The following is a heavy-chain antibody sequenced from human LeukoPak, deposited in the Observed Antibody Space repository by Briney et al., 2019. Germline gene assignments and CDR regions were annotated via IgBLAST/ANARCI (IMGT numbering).Heavy chain of an antibody. Sequence: GGSLRLSCAASGFTFSSYAMTWVRQAPGKGLEWVSGISGSGDSTYYADSVKGRFTISRDNAKNSLYLQMNSLRAEDTAVYYCARKAATFDYWGQGTLVTVSS. CDR3: ARKAATFDY. J-gene: IGHJ4*02. CDR1: GFTFSSYA. CDR2: ISGSGDST. D-gene: IGHD1-26*01. V-gene: IGHV3-23*01.